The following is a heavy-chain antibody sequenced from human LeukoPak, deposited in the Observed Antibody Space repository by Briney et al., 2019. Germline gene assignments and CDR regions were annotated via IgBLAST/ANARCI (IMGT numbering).Heavy chain of an antibody. J-gene: IGHJ4*02. CDR1: GFAFSSYA. V-gene: IGHV3-23*01. Sequence: GGSLRLSCTASGFAFSSYAMSWVRQAPGAGLEWVSAIDGGGGSTWHADSVKGRFTISRDNSKNTLYLQMNSLRAEDTAVYYCAKARYSSGWDWGQGTLVTVSS. D-gene: IGHD6-19*01. CDR2: IDGGGGST. CDR3: AKARYSSGWD.